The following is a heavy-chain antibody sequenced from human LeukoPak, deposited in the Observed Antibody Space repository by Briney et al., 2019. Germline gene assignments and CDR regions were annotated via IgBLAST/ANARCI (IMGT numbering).Heavy chain of an antibody. CDR3: ARKSGSSLSPYAFDI. Sequence: GASVKVSCKASGYTFTGYYMHWVRQAPGQGLEWMGWINPNSGGTNYAQKFQGRVTVTRDTSISTAYMELSRLRSDDTAVYYCARKSGSSLSPYAFDIWGQGTMVTVSS. CDR1: GYTFTGYY. V-gene: IGHV1-2*02. CDR2: INPNSGGT. J-gene: IGHJ3*02. D-gene: IGHD1-26*01.